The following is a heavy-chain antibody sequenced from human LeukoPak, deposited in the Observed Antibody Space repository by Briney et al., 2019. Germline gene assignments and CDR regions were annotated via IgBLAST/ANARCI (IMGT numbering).Heavy chain of an antibody. CDR2: IYYSGST. Sequence: SETLSLTCTVSGGSISSSIYYWGWIRRPPGKGLEWTGSIYYSGSTYYNPSLKRRVTISVDTSKNQFSLKLSSVTAADTAVYYCARHCVDGDYVPGWFDPWGQGTLVTVSS. CDR3: ARHCVDGDYVPGWFDP. CDR1: GGSISSSIYY. V-gene: IGHV4-39*01. D-gene: IGHD4-17*01. J-gene: IGHJ5*02.